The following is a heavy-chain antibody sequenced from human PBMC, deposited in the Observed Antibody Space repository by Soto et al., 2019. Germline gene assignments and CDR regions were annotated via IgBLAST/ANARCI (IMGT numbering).Heavy chain of an antibody. V-gene: IGHV4-39*01. D-gene: IGHD3-3*01. CDR1: GGSISSSSYY. CDR2: IYYSGST. J-gene: IGHJ6*03. CDR3: ARHNHLRFLEYNYYYYYYMDV. Sequence: SETLSLTCTVSGGSISSSSYYWGWIRQPPGKGLEWIGSIYYSGSTYYNPSLKSRVTISVDTSKNQFSLKLSSVTAADTAVYYCARHNHLRFLEYNYYYYYYMDVWGKGTTVTVSS.